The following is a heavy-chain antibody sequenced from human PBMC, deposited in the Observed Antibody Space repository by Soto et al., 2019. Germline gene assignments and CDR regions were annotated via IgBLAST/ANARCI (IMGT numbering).Heavy chain of an antibody. Sequence: SETLSLTCTVSGGSTSSDNYWSWIRQPPGKGLEWIGHIYYSGNTDYNPSLKSRLAISIDTSKNQFSLKLSSVTAADTAVYFCAREGGEPSDGPYYFDSWGQGSLVTVSS. CDR2: IYYSGNT. D-gene: IGHD3-16*01. CDR1: GGSTSSDNY. V-gene: IGHV4-30-4*01. J-gene: IGHJ4*02. CDR3: AREGGEPSDGPYYFDS.